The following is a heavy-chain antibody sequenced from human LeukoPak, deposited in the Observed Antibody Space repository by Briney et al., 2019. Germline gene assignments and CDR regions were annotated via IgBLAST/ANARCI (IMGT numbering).Heavy chain of an antibody. Sequence: ASVKVSCKASGYTFTSYGISWVRQAPGQGLEWMGWISAYNGNTNYAQKLQGRVTMTTDTSTSTAYMELRSLRSDDTAVYYCARDSLYCSSTSCYGWDYWGRGTLVTVSS. V-gene: IGHV1-18*01. D-gene: IGHD2-2*01. CDR3: ARDSLYCSSTSCYGWDY. CDR2: ISAYNGNT. J-gene: IGHJ4*02. CDR1: GYTFTSYG.